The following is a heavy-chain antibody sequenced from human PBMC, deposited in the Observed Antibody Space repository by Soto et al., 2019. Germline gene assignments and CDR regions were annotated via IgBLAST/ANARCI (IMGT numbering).Heavy chain of an antibody. CDR2: IVVGSGNT. CDR1: GFTFTSSA. J-gene: IGHJ6*02. Sequence: APVKVSCKASGFTFTSSAMQWVRQARGQRLEWIGWIVVGSGNTNYAQKFQERVSITRDMSTRTAYMELSSLRSEDTAVYYCARNLYYYDSSSYGMDVWGQGTTVTVSS. V-gene: IGHV1-58*02. CDR3: ARNLYYYDSSSYGMDV. D-gene: IGHD3-22*01.